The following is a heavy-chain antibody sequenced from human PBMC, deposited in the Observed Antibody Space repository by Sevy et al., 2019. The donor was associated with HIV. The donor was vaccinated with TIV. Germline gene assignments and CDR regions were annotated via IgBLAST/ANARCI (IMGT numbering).Heavy chain of an antibody. CDR2: IYTDGST. J-gene: IGHJ3*02. CDR3: ARTRHYYDSSGYYQWDVFDI. CDR1: GFTVSSNY. Sequence: GGSLRLSCAVSGFTVSSNYMNWVRQAPGKGLEWVSVIYTDGSTYYADSVKGRLTISRHNSENTLSIQMNSLRVEDTAVYYCARTRHYYDSSGYYQWDVFDIWGQGTMVTVSS. D-gene: IGHD3-22*01. V-gene: IGHV3-53*04.